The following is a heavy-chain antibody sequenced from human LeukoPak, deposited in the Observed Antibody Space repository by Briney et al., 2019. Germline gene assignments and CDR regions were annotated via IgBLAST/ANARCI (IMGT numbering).Heavy chain of an antibody. D-gene: IGHD2-15*01. CDR1: GYTFTGYY. CDR2: INPNSGYT. V-gene: IGHV1-2*02. Sequence: ASVKVSCNASGYTFTGYYIHWVRQAPGQGLEWMEWINPNSGYTNYAHKFQGRVTMTRDTSISTAYMELSSLRSDDTAVYYCARAYCSGGSCPSFDYWGQEALVTVSS. CDR3: ARAYCSGGSCPSFDY. J-gene: IGHJ4*02.